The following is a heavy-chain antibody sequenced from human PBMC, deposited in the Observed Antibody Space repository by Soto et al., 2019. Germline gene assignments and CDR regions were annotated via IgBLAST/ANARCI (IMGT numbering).Heavy chain of an antibody. CDR1: GYTFTSYD. J-gene: IGHJ6*02. CDR2: MNPNSGNT. CDR3: ATGDCTNGVCYTWERRGYYYGMDV. V-gene: IGHV1-8*01. D-gene: IGHD2-8*01. Sequence: QVQLVQSGAEVKKPGASVKVSCKASGYTFTSYDINWVRQATGQGLEWMGWMNPNSGNTGYAQKFQGRVTMTRNTSISTAYMELSSLRSEDTAVYYCATGDCTNGVCYTWERRGYYYGMDVWGQGTTVTVSS.